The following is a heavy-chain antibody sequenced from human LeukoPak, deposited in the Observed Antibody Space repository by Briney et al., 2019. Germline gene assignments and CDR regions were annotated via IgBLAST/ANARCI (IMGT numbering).Heavy chain of an antibody. V-gene: IGHV4-39*07. Sequence: KSSETLSLTCTVSGGSISSNTYYWGWIRQPPGKGLEWIGSIYYSGSTYYNPSLKSRVTISVDTSKNQFSLKLSSVTAADTAVYYCARGHSDRPFDIWGQGTMVTVSS. J-gene: IGHJ3*02. CDR2: IYYSGST. CDR3: ARGHSDRPFDI. CDR1: GGSISSNTYY.